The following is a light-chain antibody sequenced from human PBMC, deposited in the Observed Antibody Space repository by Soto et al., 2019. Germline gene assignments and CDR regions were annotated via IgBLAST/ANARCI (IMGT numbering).Light chain of an antibody. CDR3: QHYVTSPT. CDR1: QSIDSSY. V-gene: IGKV3-20*01. CDR2: AAS. J-gene: IGKJ4*01. Sequence: ELVLTQSPGTLSSSPGERATLSCRASQSIDSSYLAWLRQKPGQAPRLLIYAASSRPTGIPDRFSGSGSGTDFTLTISRLEPEDFAVYYCQHYVTSPTFGGGTK.